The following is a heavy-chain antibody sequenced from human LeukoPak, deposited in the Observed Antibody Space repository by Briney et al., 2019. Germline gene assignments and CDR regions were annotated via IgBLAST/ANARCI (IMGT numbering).Heavy chain of an antibody. J-gene: IGHJ4*02. CDR2: INHSGST. V-gene: IGHV4-34*01. Sequence: SETLSLTCAVYGGSFSGYYWSWIRQPPGKGLEWIGEINHSGSTNYNPSLKSRVTISVDTSKNQFSLKLSSVTAADTAVYYCARRLKTYSYGYFDYWGRGTLVTVSS. CDR3: ARRLKTYSYGYFDY. CDR1: GGSFSGYY. D-gene: IGHD5-18*01.